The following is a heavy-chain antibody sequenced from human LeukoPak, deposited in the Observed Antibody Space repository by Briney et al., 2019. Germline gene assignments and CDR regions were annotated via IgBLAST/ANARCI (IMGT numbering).Heavy chain of an antibody. CDR3: TRSYFYDAVPFDS. CDR1: GFTFNFYD. Sequence: PGGSLRLSCAASGFTFNFYDMHWVRQFPGKGLEWVAGVGTAGDIHYADSVEGRFTISRENAEKILHLQMDNLSVGDTAVYYCTRSYFYDAVPFDSWGQGALVAVSP. CDR2: VGTAGDI. J-gene: IGHJ4*02. V-gene: IGHV3-13*01. D-gene: IGHD3-3*01.